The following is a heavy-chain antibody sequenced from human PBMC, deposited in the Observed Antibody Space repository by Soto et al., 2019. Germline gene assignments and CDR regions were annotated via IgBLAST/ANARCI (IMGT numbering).Heavy chain of an antibody. CDR1: GFTLSHHS. CDR2: TRYEANRDTT. D-gene: IGHD2-15*01. J-gene: IGHJ4*02. Sequence: EVQLVESGGGLVQPGGSLRISCAASGFTLSHHSMDWVSQAPGKGLEWVGRTRYEANRDTTAYSASARDRFTISIDDSNNSLLLQMNILKTEDTAVDYGTRDLGGCWSSGSGHDGGVYWGQGTLVTVSS. CDR3: TRDLGGCWSSGSGHDGGVY. V-gene: IGHV3-72*01.